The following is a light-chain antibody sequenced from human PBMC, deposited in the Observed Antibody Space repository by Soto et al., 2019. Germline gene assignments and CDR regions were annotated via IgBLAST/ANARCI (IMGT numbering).Light chain of an antibody. Sequence: EIVLTQSPGTLSLSPGERATLSCRASQSVSSSYLAWYQQRPGQAPRLLIYSASSRATAIPDRFSGSGSGTNFTLTISRLEPVDFAVYYCQQYGSSPITLGQGTRLDIK. CDR3: QQYGSSPIT. CDR1: QSVSSSY. J-gene: IGKJ5*01. V-gene: IGKV3-20*01. CDR2: SAS.